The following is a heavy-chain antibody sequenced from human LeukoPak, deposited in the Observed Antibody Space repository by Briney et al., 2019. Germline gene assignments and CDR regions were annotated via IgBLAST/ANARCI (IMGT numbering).Heavy chain of an antibody. CDR1: GGSISSDY. CDR3: ARADPSIFDS. V-gene: IGHV4-4*09. J-gene: IGHJ4*02. Sequence: SSETLSLTCTVSGGSISSDYWSWIRQPPGKGLEWIGCISTSGSTTYNPSLKSRVTISVDKSKKQFSLKLTSVTVADTAVYYCARADPSIFDSWGQGTLVTVSS. CDR2: ISTSGST.